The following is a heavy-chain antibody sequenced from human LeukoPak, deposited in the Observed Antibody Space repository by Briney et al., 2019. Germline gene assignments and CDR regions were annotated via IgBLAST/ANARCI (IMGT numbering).Heavy chain of an antibody. CDR3: ARDGMGAIMYFDV. V-gene: IGHV3-23*01. J-gene: IGHJ2*01. CDR1: GFTFSTYG. Sequence: GGSLRLSCEVSGFTFSTYGMSWVRQAPGKGLEWVSAITGSGGRTYYADSVKGRFTISRDNSRDRLYLETNSLRAEDTAVYYCARDGMGAIMYFDVWGRGTLVTVSS. CDR2: ITGSGGRT. D-gene: IGHD3-10*01.